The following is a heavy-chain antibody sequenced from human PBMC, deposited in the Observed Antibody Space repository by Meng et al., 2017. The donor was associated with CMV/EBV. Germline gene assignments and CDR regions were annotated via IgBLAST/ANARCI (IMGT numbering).Heavy chain of an antibody. J-gene: IGHJ5*02. V-gene: IGHV1-69*10. CDR2: IIPILGIA. Sequence: GGTFSRYAISWVRQAPGQGLEWMGGIIPILGIANYAQKFQGRVTITADKSTSTAYMELSSLRSEDTAVYYCARSRAIVGARAGWFDPWGQGTLVTVSS. CDR1: GGTFSRYA. D-gene: IGHD1-26*01. CDR3: ARSRAIVGARAGWFDP.